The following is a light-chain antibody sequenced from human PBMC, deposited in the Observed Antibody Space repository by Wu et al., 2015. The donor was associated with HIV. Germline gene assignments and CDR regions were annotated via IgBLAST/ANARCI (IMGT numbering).Light chain of an antibody. CDR2: GAS. CDR1: QSINTF. CDR3: QQSYSSPLFT. Sequence: DIQMTQSPSSLSASVGDRITITCRASQSINTFLNWYQHKPGKAPKLLICGASSLHSGVPSRFSGSGSGTDFTLTISSLEPEDFATYYCQQSYSSPLFTFGPGTKWRSN. V-gene: IGKV1-39*01. J-gene: IGKJ3*01.